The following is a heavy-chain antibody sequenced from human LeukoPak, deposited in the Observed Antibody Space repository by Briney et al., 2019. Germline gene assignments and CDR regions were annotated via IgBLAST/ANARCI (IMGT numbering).Heavy chain of an antibody. D-gene: IGHD3-3*01. V-gene: IGHV3-30-3*01. CDR3: ASGITIFGVPQGG. Sequence: GGSLRLSCAASGFTFSSYAMHWVRQAPGKGLEWVAVISYDGSNKYYADSVKGRFTISRDNSKNTLYLQMNSLRAEDTAVYYCASGITIFGVPQGGWGQGTLVTVSS. CDR1: GFTFSSYA. CDR2: ISYDGSNK. J-gene: IGHJ4*02.